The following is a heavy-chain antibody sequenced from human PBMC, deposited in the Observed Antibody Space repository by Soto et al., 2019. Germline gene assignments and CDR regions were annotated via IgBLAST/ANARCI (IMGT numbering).Heavy chain of an antibody. J-gene: IGHJ4*02. V-gene: IGHV4-38-2*01. CDR2: VYQSGIT. CDR1: GYFFSSDYF. CDR3: ARAAYGRSTLFDY. D-gene: IGHD1-26*01. Sequence: ETLYLTFAVSGYFFSSDYFWGWIRQPPGKGLEWIGSVYQSGITYYNPSLKSRVSTSVDTSKNQFSLKLSSVTAADTAVYYCARAAYGRSTLFDYWGRGALVTVSS.